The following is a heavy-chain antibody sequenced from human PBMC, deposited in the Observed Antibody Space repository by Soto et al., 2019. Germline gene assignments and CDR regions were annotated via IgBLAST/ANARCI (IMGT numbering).Heavy chain of an antibody. CDR3: ARDFKNFCSGGSCYLGAFDI. CDR1: GGTFSSHA. D-gene: IGHD2-15*01. J-gene: IGHJ3*02. Sequence: SVKVSCKASGGTFSSHAISWVRQAPGQGLEWMGGIIPIFGTANYAQKFQGRVTITADESTSTAYMELSSLRSEDTAVYYCARDFKNFCSGGSCYLGAFDIWGQGTMVTVSS. V-gene: IGHV1-69*13. CDR2: IIPIFGTA.